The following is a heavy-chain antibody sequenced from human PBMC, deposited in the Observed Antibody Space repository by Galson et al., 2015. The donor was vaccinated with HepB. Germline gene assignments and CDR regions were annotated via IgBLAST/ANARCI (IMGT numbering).Heavy chain of an antibody. Sequence: SVKVSCKASGGTFSSYAISWVRQAPGQGLEWMGRIIPILGIANYAQKFQGRVTITADKTTSTAYMELSSLRSEDTAVYYCARANYYGSGSYYNWGQGTLVTVSS. D-gene: IGHD3-10*01. CDR3: ARANYYGSGSYYN. V-gene: IGHV1-69*04. J-gene: IGHJ4*02. CDR2: IIPILGIA. CDR1: GGTFSSYA.